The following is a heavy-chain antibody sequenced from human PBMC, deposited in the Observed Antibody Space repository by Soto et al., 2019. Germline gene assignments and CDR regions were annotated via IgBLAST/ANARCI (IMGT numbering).Heavy chain of an antibody. D-gene: IGHD5-18*01. J-gene: IGHJ5*02. Sequence: PSETLSLTCSVSGGSISNYYGSWIRQPPGKGLEWIGYIYYSGSTNYNPSLKSRVTMSIDMSKNQFSLKLSSVTAADTAVYYCARVWHRSHTAWSDLWGQGTLVTVSS. CDR2: IYYSGST. CDR3: ARVWHRSHTAWSDL. V-gene: IGHV4-59*01. CDR1: GGSISNYY.